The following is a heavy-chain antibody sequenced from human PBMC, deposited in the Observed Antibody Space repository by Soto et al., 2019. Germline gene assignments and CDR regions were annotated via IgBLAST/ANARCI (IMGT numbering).Heavy chain of an antibody. Sequence: QVQLVQSGAEVKKPGSSVKVSCKASADTFNSYSLSWLRQAPGQRLEWMGGITPVFGTADDAQSFEDRLTITADDSTSTVYMELSSLRSDDTAVYYCARSLEGTTVTNWFDPCGQGALVTVSS. CDR1: ADTFNSYS. CDR2: ITPVFGTA. V-gene: IGHV1-69*01. CDR3: ARSLEGTTVTNWFDP. J-gene: IGHJ5*02. D-gene: IGHD4-17*01.